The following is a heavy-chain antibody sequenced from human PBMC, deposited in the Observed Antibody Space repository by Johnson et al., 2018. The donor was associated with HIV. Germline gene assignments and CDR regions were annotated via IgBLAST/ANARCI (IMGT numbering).Heavy chain of an antibody. CDR3: ARRDSGSLSFDL. J-gene: IGHJ3*01. V-gene: IGHV3-20*04. Sequence: VQLVESGGGVLRPGASLRLSCEGFGFIFDDYGLNWVRQGPGKGLEWVSGINWNGGNTGYADSVKGRCTISRDNDKSPVYMQMNNLRAEDTAFYYCARRDSGSLSFDLWGQGTMVTVSS. CDR1: GFIFDDYG. CDR2: INWNGGNT. D-gene: IGHD1-26*01.